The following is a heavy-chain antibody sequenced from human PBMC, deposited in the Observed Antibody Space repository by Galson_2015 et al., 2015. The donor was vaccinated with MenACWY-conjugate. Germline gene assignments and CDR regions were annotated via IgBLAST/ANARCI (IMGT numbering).Heavy chain of an antibody. D-gene: IGHD2-8*02. V-gene: IGHV3-23*01. J-gene: IGHJ4*02. CDR2: ISTSGGSA. CDR3: AKPTGGLRVPFDY. CDR1: GFTFGSYD. Sequence: SLRLSCAASGFTFGSYDMSWVRQAPGKGLEWVSTISTSGGSAYSADSVKGRFTISRDNSKNTLYLQMNSLRGDDTAVYYCAKPTGGLRVPFDYWGQGTLVTVSS.